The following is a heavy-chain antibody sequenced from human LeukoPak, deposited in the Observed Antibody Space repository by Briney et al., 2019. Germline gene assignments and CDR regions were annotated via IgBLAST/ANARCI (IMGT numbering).Heavy chain of an antibody. J-gene: IGHJ3*01. V-gene: IGHV4-39*01. D-gene: IGHD5-24*01. Sequence: SETLSLTCTVSGGSISSSSYYWGWNRQPPGKGLVWIGSIYYSGSTYYNPSLKSRVTISVDTSKNQFSLKLSSVTAADTAVYYCVKSLWLHGAFDVWGQGTMVTVSS. CDR1: GGSISSSSYY. CDR2: IYYSGST. CDR3: VKSLWLHGAFDV.